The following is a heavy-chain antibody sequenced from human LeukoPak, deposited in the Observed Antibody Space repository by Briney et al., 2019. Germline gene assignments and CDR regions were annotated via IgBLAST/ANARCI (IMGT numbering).Heavy chain of an antibody. CDR3: ASDIPDNYYFDY. CDR1: GYTFTIYY. J-gene: IGHJ4*02. D-gene: IGHD5-24*01. V-gene: IGHV1-46*01. CDR2: INPSGGST. Sequence: VASVKVSCKASGYTFTIYYMHWVRQAPGQGLEWMGIINPSGGSTSYAQKFQGRVTMTRDTSTSTVYMELSSLRSEDTAVYYCASDIPDNYYFDYWGQGTLVTVSS.